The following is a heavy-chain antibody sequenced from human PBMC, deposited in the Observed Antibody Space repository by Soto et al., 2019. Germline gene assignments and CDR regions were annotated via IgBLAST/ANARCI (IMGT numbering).Heavy chain of an antibody. V-gene: IGHV3-30-3*01. CDR3: ARDILTGYYMRSYYGMDV. Sequence: GGSLRLSCAASGFTFSSYAMHWVRQAPGKGLEWVAVISYDGSNKYYADSVKGRFTISRDNSKNTLYLQMNSLRAEDTAVYYCARDILTGYYMRSYYGMDVWGQGTTVTVSS. D-gene: IGHD3-9*01. CDR2: ISYDGSNK. CDR1: GFTFSSYA. J-gene: IGHJ6*02.